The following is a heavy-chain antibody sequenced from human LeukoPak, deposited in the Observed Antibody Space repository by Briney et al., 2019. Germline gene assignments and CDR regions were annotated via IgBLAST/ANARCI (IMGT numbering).Heavy chain of an antibody. CDR2: IIPILGIA. V-gene: IGHV1-69*04. Sequence: GASVKVSCKASGGTFSSYAISWVRQAPGQGLEWMGRIIPILGIANYAQKFQGRVTITADKSTSTAYMELSSLRSEDTAVYYCARDLSPTTVVNNWFDPWGQGTMVTVSS. CDR3: ARDLSPTTVVNNWFDP. J-gene: IGHJ5*01. CDR1: GGTFSSYA. D-gene: IGHD4-23*01.